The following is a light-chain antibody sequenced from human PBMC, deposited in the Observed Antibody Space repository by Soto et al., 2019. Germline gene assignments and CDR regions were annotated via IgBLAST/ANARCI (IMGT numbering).Light chain of an antibody. CDR3: QQYGRSPPNT. Sequence: EIVMTQSPATLSVSPGERATLSCRASQSVSSTYLAWYQQKPGQAPRLLIYGASSRATGIPDRFSGSGSGTDFTLTISRLEPEDFAVYYCQQYGRSPPNTFGGGTKVDIK. CDR1: QSVSSTY. V-gene: IGKV3-20*01. J-gene: IGKJ4*01. CDR2: GAS.